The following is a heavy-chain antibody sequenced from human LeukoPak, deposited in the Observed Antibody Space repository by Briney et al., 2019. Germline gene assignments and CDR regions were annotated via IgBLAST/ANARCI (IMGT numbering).Heavy chain of an antibody. CDR1: GFSVSTNY. CDR3: ARATLDN. V-gene: IGHV3-53*01. Sequence: PGGSLRLSCAASGFSVSTNYISWVRQAPGKGLEWVSVIYSGGSTKSADSVKARFTISRDNSKNTVYLQMNSLRAEDTAVYYCARATLDNWGQGTLVTVSS. CDR2: IYSGGST. J-gene: IGHJ4*02.